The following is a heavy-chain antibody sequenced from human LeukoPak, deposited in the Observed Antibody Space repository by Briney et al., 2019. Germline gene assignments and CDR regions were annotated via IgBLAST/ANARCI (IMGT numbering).Heavy chain of an antibody. J-gene: IGHJ6*03. V-gene: IGHV4-34*01. CDR3: ARRLPYYYYYMDV. CDR1: GFTFSSYA. CDR2: INHSGST. Sequence: PGGSLRLSCAASGFTFSSYAMSWVRQPPGKGLEWIGEINHSGSTNYNPSLKSRVTISVDTSKNQFSLKLSSVTAADTAVYYCARRLPYYYYYMDVWGKGTTVTISS.